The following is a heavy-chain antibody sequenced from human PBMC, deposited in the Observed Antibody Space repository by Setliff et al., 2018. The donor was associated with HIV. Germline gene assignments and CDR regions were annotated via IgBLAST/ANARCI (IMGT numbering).Heavy chain of an antibody. D-gene: IGHD3-10*01. V-gene: IGHV1-69*02. CDR1: EDTFNSYT. J-gene: IGHJ4*02. CDR2: TIPVLSMS. CDR3: ATSFGSGVAPFDN. Sequence: SVKVSCKASEDTFNSYTIHWVRQTPGQGLEWMGRTIPVLSMSNFALKFQGRGSIFADKSTSTAYLGLDGLTSEDTAIYYCATSFGSGVAPFDNWGQGTLVTVSS.